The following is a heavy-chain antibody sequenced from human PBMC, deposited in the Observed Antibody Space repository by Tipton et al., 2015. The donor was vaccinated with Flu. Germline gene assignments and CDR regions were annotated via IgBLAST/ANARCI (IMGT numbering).Heavy chain of an antibody. Sequence: LSLTCVASGFTLSTYAMHWVRQAPGKGLEYVSSISSNGGSTYYANSVKGRFTISRDNSKNTLYLQVGSLRPEDMAVYYCARGGGTFYSSADNWGQGTLVTVSS. CDR1: GFTLSTYA. D-gene: IGHD2-15*01. J-gene: IGHJ4*02. CDR2: ISSNGGST. CDR3: ARGGGTFYSSADN. V-gene: IGHV3-64*01.